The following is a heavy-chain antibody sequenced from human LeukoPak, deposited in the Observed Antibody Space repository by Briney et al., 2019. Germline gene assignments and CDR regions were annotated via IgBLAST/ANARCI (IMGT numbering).Heavy chain of an antibody. V-gene: IGHV4-38-2*01. CDR3: ARSEAAWAFADY. D-gene: IGHD2-15*01. Sequence: PSETLSLTCAVSGSSISSGYYWGWIRQTPGKGLEWIGSIYHSGSTYYNPSLKSRVTISVDTSKNQFSLKLSSVTAADTAVYYCARSEAAWAFADYWGQGTLVTVSS. CDR2: IYHSGST. CDR1: GSSISSGYY. J-gene: IGHJ4*02.